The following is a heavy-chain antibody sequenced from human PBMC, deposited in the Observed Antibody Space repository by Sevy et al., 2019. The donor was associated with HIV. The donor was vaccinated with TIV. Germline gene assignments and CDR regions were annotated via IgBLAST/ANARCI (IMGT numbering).Heavy chain of an antibody. CDR2: ISYDGSNK. Sequence: GGSLRLSCAASGFTFTSFSMHWVRQAPGKGLEWVATISYDGSNKYYADSVKGRFTISRDNSKNYLYLQMNILRAEDTAVYCCALERLSSNVAEYFQNWGQGTLVTVSS. CDR3: ALERLSSNVAEYFQN. CDR1: GFTFTSFS. V-gene: IGHV3-30-3*01. D-gene: IGHD1-1*01. J-gene: IGHJ1*01.